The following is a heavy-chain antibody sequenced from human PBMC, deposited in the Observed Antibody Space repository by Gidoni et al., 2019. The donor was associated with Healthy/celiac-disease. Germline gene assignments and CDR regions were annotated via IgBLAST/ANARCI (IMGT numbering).Heavy chain of an antibody. J-gene: IGHJ4*02. D-gene: IGHD3-22*01. Sequence: QLQLQESGPGLVTPSGTVSLTCTVSGGSIRSRSYYWGWIRQPPGKRLEWIGSIYYSGSTYYNPSLKSRVTISVDTSKNQFSLKLSSVTAADTAVYYWAGKSYYYDSSGYYPFDYWGQGTLVTVSS. CDR3: AGKSYYYDSSGYYPFDY. CDR2: IYYSGST. V-gene: IGHV4-39*01. CDR1: GGSIRSRSYY.